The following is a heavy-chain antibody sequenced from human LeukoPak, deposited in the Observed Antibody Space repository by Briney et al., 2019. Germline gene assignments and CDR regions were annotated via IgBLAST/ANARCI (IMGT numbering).Heavy chain of an antibody. D-gene: IGHD1-7*01. V-gene: IGHV4-34*01. Sequence: PSETLSLTCAVYGGSFSGYYWSWIRQPPGKGLEWIGEINHSGSTNYNPSLKSRVTISVDTSKNQFSLKLSSVTAADTAVYYCARGCITGTTMYYYYYYMDVWGKGTTVTVSS. J-gene: IGHJ6*03. CDR2: INHSGST. CDR3: ARGCITGTTMYYYYYYMDV. CDR1: GGSFSGYY.